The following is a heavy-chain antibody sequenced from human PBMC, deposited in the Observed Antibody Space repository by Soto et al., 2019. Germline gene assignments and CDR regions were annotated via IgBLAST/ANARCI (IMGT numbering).Heavy chain of an antibody. D-gene: IGHD2-21*01. CDR2: ISAYNGNT. V-gene: IGHV1-18*01. CDR3: ASQYSSDAFDI. CDR1: GYTFTSYG. Sequence: ASVKVSCNASGYTFTSYGISLMRQAPGQGLEWMGWISAYNGNTNYAQKLQGRVTMTTDTSTSTAYMELRSLRSDDTAVYYCASQYSSDAFDIWGQGTMVTVSS. J-gene: IGHJ3*02.